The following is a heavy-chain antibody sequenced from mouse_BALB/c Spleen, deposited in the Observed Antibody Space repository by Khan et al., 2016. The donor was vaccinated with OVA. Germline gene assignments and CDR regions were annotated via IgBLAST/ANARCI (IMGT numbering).Heavy chain of an antibody. CDR2: INTHSGVP. V-gene: IGHV9-4*02. Sequence: QIQLVQSGPELKKPGETVRISCKASGYTFTTAGMQWVQKMLGKGLKWIGWINTHSGVPKYAEDFKGRFAFSLDTSASTAYLQLTNLKNEDTATYFCASGYGYGWYFDVWGEGTTVTVSS. CDR3: ASGYGYGWYFDV. J-gene: IGHJ1*01. D-gene: IGHD2-2*01. CDR1: GYTFTTAG.